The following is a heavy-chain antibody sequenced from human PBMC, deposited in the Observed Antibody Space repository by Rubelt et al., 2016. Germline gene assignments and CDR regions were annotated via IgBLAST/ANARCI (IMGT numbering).Heavy chain of an antibody. V-gene: IGHV4-59*01. Sequence: QVQLQESGPGLVKPSETLSLTCTVSGGSISSYYCSWIRQPPGKGLEWIGYIYYSGSTNYCSCSRSRVTKSVETSRNQLCLKLSCVTAADTAVYYGASSSSSSCAGTLCHWGQGTLVTVSS. J-gene: IGHJ4*02. CDR2: IYYSGST. D-gene: IGHD6-13*01. CDR1: GGSISSYY. CDR3: ASSSSSSCAGTLCH.